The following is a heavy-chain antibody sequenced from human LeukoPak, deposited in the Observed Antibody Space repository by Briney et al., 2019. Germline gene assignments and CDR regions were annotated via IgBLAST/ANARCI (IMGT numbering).Heavy chain of an antibody. J-gene: IGHJ4*02. Sequence: SETLSLTCAVYGGSFSGYSWSWIRQPPGKGLEWIGEINHSGSTNYNPSLKSRVTISVDTSKNQFSLKLSSVTAADTAVYYCARAYSPYYYDSSGYYYWGQGTLVTVSS. V-gene: IGHV4-34*01. CDR2: INHSGST. CDR3: ARAYSPYYYDSSGYYY. CDR1: GGSFSGYS. D-gene: IGHD3-22*01.